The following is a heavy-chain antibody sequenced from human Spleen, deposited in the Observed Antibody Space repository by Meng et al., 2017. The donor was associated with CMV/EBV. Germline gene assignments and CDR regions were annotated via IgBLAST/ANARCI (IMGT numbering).Heavy chain of an antibody. Sequence: GESLKISCAASGFNFDDNGMSWVRQAPGKGLEWVSGINWNGDSSGYADSVRGRFTISRDNAEKSLYLQMNSLRAEDTALYYCARTYSSGYYFENGMDVWGQGTTVTVSS. CDR2: INWNGDSS. CDR3: ARTYSSGYYFENGMDV. J-gene: IGHJ6*02. CDR1: GFNFDDNG. V-gene: IGHV3-20*04. D-gene: IGHD3-22*01.